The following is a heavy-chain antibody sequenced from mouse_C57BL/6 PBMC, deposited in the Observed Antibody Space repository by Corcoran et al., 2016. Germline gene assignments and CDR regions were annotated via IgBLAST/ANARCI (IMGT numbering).Heavy chain of an antibody. CDR2: IYPGDGDT. Sequence: QVQLQQSGAELVKPGASVKISCKASGYAFSSYWMNWVKQRPGKGLEWIGQIYPGDGDTNYNGKFKGKATLTADKSSSTAYMQLSSLTSEDSAVYFCARRDYDYGGFFAYWGQGTLVTVSA. CDR3: ARRDYDYGGFFAY. D-gene: IGHD2-4*01. V-gene: IGHV1-80*01. CDR1: GYAFSSYW. J-gene: IGHJ3*01.